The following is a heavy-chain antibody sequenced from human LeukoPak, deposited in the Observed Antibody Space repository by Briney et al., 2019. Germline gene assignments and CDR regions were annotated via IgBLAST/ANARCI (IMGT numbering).Heavy chain of an antibody. Sequence: ASVKVSCKASGYTFTSYAMNWVRQAPGQGLEWMGWINTNTGNPTYAQGFTGRFVFSLDTSISTAYLRISSLKAEDTAVYYCAREGNYGGYHNWFDPWGQGTLVTVSS. V-gene: IGHV7-4-1*02. D-gene: IGHD5-12*01. CDR1: GYTFTSYA. CDR3: AREGNYGGYHNWFDP. J-gene: IGHJ5*02. CDR2: INTNTGNP.